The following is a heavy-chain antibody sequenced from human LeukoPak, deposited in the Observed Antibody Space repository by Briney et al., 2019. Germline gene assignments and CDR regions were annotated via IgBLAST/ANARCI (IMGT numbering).Heavy chain of an antibody. J-gene: IGHJ4*02. D-gene: IGHD1-26*01. CDR2: FDPEDGET. CDR1: GYSLTELS. Sequence: ASVKVSCKVSGYSLTELSMHWVRQAPGKGLEWMGGFDPEDGETIYAQEFQGRVTMTEDTSTDTAYMELSSLRSEDTAVYYCATDLSGTYGFWWGQGTLVTVSS. CDR3: ATDLSGTYGFW. V-gene: IGHV1-24*01.